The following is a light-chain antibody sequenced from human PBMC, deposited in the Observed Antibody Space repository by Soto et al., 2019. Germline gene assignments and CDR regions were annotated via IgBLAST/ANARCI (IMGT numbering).Light chain of an antibody. V-gene: IGKV3-20*01. CDR1: QSVRSNY. CDR3: QQYGSTPLT. J-gene: IGKJ4*01. CDR2: DAS. Sequence: EIVLKQSPDTLSLSPGERATLSCRASQSVRSNYLAWYQQKPGAAPRFLIYDASSRASGIPDRFSGSGSGTDFTLTISRLEPEDFAVYYCQQYGSTPLTFGGGTKVDIK.